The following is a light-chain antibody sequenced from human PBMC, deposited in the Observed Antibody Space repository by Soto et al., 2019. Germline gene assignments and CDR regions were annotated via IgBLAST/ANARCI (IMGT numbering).Light chain of an antibody. CDR3: SSCTSSSSLLYV. J-gene: IGLJ1*01. CDR2: EVN. V-gene: IGLV2-14*01. Sequence: LTQPASVSGSPGQSITISCTGTSSDVGYYNYVSWYRQHPGKAPRLMIYEVNNRPSGVSSRFSGSKSGNTASLTISGLQAEDEADYYCSSCTSSSSLLYVFGTGTKVTVL. CDR1: SSDVGYYNY.